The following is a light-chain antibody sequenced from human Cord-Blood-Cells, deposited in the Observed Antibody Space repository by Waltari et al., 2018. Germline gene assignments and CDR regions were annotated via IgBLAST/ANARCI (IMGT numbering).Light chain of an antibody. CDR1: SSDVGGYNY. Sequence: QSALTQPASVSGSPGQSITISCTATSSDVGGYNYVSWYQQHPGKAPKLMIYYVSNRPSGVSNRFSGSKSGNTASLTISGLQAEDEADYYCSSYTSSSTVVFGGGTKLTVL. CDR3: SSYTSSSTVV. V-gene: IGLV2-14*01. J-gene: IGLJ2*01. CDR2: YVS.